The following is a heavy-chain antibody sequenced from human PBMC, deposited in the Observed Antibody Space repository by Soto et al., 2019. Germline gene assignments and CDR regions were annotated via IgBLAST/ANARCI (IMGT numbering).Heavy chain of an antibody. Sequence: EVQLLESGGGLVQPGGSLRLSCAASGFTFSSVSMSWVRQAPGKGLEWVSGISGSAGSTYYADSVRGRFTISRDNSKNTLDLQMNSLRGEDTALYYCSKSNGNDWEDYYFDYWGQGTLVTVSS. D-gene: IGHD2-8*01. V-gene: IGHV3-23*01. CDR2: ISGSAGST. J-gene: IGHJ4*02. CDR3: SKSNGNDWEDYYFDY. CDR1: GFTFSSVS.